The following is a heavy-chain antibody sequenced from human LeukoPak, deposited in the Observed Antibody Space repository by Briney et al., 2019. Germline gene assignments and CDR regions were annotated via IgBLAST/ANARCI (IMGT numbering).Heavy chain of an antibody. CDR2: INPNSGGT. J-gene: IGHJ1*01. CDR1: GYTFTGYY. Sequence: ASVKVSCKASGYTFTGYYMHWVRQAPGQGLEWMGWINPNSGGTNYAQKFQGRVTMTTDTSTSTAYMELRSLRSDDTAVYYCARDVPGFGIGYPPDSGGQGTLVPVSS. CDR3: ARDVPGFGIGYPPDS. V-gene: IGHV1-2*02. D-gene: IGHD3-3*01.